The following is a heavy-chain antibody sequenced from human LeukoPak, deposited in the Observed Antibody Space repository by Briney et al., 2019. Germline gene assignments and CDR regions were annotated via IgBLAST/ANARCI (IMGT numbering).Heavy chain of an antibody. D-gene: IGHD6-13*01. CDR2: ISSSSSYT. Sequence: GGSLRLSCAASGFTFSDYYMSWLRQAPGKGLEWVSYISSSSSYTNYADSVKGRFTISRDNAKNSLYLQMNSLRAEDTAVYYCAREGGVRAAAAPLNDYWGQGTLVTVSS. V-gene: IGHV3-11*06. CDR1: GFTFSDYY. J-gene: IGHJ4*02. CDR3: AREGGVRAAAAPLNDY.